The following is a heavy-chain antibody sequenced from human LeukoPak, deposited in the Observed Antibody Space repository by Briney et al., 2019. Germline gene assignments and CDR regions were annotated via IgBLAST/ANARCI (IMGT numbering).Heavy chain of an antibody. D-gene: IGHD5-24*01. Sequence: SVKVSCKASGGTFSSYAISWVRQAPGQGLEWMGGIIPIFGTANYAQKFQGRVTITTDESTSTAYMELSSLKSEDTAVYYCARDQEGGYNIHDAFDIWGQGTMVTVSS. CDR3: ARDQEGGYNIHDAFDI. V-gene: IGHV1-69*05. J-gene: IGHJ3*02. CDR1: GGTFSSYA. CDR2: IIPIFGTA.